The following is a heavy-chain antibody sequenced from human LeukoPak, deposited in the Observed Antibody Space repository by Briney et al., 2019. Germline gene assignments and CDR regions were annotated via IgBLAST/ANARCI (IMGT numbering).Heavy chain of an antibody. Sequence: GGSLRLSCAASGFTFSTYNMNWVRQAPGKGLECVSSSTSSSSYIYYADSVKGRFTISRDNAKNSLYLQMNSLRAEDTAVYYCARDPYSGGYGDYYYYYMDLWGQGTTVTISS. CDR3: ARDPYSGGYGDYYYYYMDL. CDR2: STSSSSYI. V-gene: IGHV3-21*01. CDR1: GFTFSTYN. D-gene: IGHD1-26*01. J-gene: IGHJ6*03.